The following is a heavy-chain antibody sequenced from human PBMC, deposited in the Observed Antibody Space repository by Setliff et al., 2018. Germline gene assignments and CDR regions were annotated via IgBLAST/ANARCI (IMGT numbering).Heavy chain of an antibody. Sequence: EASVKVSCKAFGYPFTGYYYNHWVRQAPGQGPEWMGWINPNTGAAKYAQQLQGRVTMTRDMSLRTVYLDLSGLTSDDTAVYYCTRDPTGSNFYNFQFYMDVWGKGTTVTVSS. V-gene: IGHV1-2*02. CDR1: GYPFTGYY. CDR3: TRDPTGSNFYNFQFYMDV. CDR2: INPNTGAA. J-gene: IGHJ6*03. D-gene: IGHD1-1*01.